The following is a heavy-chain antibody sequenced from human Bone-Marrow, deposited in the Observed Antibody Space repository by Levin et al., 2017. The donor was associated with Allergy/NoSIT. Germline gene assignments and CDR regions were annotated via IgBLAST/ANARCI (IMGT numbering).Heavy chain of an antibody. D-gene: IGHD4-17*01. V-gene: IGHV3-48*02. J-gene: IGHJ4*02. CDR3: ARDNYYSDYGWGTSDH. CDR2: ISSSSGTI. CDR1: GFTFSRYS. Sequence: GESLKISCAASGFTFSRYSMNWVRQAPGKGLEWVSYISSSSGTIFYADSVRGRFTISRDNAKNSLYLQLNSLRDEDTAVYYCARDNYYSDYGWGTSDHWGQGTLVTVSS.